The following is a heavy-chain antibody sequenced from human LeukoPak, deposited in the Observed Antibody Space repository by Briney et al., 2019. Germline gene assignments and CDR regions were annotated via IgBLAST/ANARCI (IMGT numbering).Heavy chain of an antibody. CDR3: AAYHYYGSGYDC. J-gene: IGHJ4*02. V-gene: IGHV1-58*02. Sequence: SVKVSCKASGFTFTSSAMQWVRQARGQRLEWIGWIVVGSGNTNYAQKFQERVTITRDMSTSTAYMELSSLRSEDTAVYYCAAYHYYGSGYDCWGQGTLVPVSS. D-gene: IGHD3-10*01. CDR1: GFTFTSSA. CDR2: IVVGSGNT.